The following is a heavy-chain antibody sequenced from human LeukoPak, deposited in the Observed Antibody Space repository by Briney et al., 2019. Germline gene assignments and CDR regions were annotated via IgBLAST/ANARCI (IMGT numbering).Heavy chain of an antibody. V-gene: IGHV4-34*01. CDR2: INHRGST. CDR3: AIGRYFGCSGNNCNRSMWTKYYHYYYLDV. CDR1: GGSFSGYY. D-gene: IGHD3-9*01. Sequence: PSETLSLTCAVYGGSFSGYYWSWIRQPPGEGLEWFGEINHRGSTNYNPSLKRRVTISVDASKNQFSLNLRSVTAADTAVYYCAIGRYFGCSGNNCNRSMWTKYYHYYYLDVWGKGTTVSVS. J-gene: IGHJ6*03.